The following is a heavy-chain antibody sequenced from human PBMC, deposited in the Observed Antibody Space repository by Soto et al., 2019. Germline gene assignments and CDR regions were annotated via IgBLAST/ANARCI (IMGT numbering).Heavy chain of an antibody. CDR2: IYQSGRT. CDR1: GGSINTFDFS. Sequence: SETLSLTCAVSGGSINTFDFSWSWIRQPPGRGLEWIGSIYQSGRTYYIPSLKSRVTMSLEKSRNQFYLKINSVVAADTALYYCAREMTIFGVAPGGGVDVWRQGTTVTVS. V-gene: IGHV4-30-2*01. J-gene: IGHJ6*02. D-gene: IGHD3-3*01. CDR3: AREMTIFGVAPGGGVDV.